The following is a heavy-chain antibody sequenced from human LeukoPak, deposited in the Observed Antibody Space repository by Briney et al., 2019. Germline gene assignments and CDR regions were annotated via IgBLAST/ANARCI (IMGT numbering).Heavy chain of an antibody. D-gene: IGHD2-15*01. CDR3: ARARPVVLSFDY. V-gene: IGHV4-59*01. J-gene: IGHJ4*02. CDR2: IYYSGST. Sequence: SETLSLTCTVCGGSISSYYWSWLHQPAGKGLEGVGYIYYSGSTNYNPSLKSRVTISVDTSKNQFSLKLSSVTAADTAVYYCARARPVVLSFDYWGQGTLVTVSS. CDR1: GGSISSYY.